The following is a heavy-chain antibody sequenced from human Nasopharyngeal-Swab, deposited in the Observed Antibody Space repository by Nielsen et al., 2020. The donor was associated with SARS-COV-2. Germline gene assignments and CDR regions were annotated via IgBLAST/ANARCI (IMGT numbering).Heavy chain of an antibody. D-gene: IGHD6-13*01. J-gene: IGHJ5*02. CDR3: ARDNFGSSS. CDR2: ISYDGSNK. Sequence: GESLKISCAASGFTFSSYAMHWVRQAPGKGPEWVAVISYDGSNKYYADSVKGRFTISRDNSKNTLYLQMNSLRAEDTAVYYCARDNFGSSSWGQGTLVTVSS. V-gene: IGHV3-30*04. CDR1: GFTFSSYA.